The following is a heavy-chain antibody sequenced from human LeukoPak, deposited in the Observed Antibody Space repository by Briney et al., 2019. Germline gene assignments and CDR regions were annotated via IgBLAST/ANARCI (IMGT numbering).Heavy chain of an antibody. CDR2: INSDGSST. J-gene: IGHJ2*01. CDR3: ARIRGLYWYFDL. Sequence: PGGSLRLSCAASGFTFSSYWMHWVRQAPGKGLVWVSRINSDGSSTSYADSVKGRFTISRDNAKNTLYLQMNSLRAEDTAVYYCARIRGLYWYFDLWGRGTLVTVSS. V-gene: IGHV3-74*01. CDR1: GFTFSSYW.